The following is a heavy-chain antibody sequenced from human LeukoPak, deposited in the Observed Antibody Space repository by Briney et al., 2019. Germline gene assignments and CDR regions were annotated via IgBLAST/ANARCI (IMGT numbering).Heavy chain of an antibody. D-gene: IGHD2-21*02. CDR3: ARGGGRNCGDDCYYYWFFDL. J-gene: IGHJ2*01. CDR2: ISSNGGST. CDR1: RFIFRSYA. V-gene: IGHV3-64*04. Sequence: PGGSLRLSCTASRFIFRSYAMHWVRQAPGKGLEYVSAISSNGGSTYYADSVKGRFTISSDNSKNTLYLQMNSLRVEDTAVYYCARGGGRNCGDDCYYYWFFDLWGRGTLVTVSS.